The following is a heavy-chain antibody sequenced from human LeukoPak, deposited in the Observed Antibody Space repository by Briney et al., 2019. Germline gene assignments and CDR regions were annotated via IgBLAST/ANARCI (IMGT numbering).Heavy chain of an antibody. CDR2: IIPIFGTA. V-gene: IGHV1-69*05. CDR3: ARDSTYRGGSNWFDP. J-gene: IGHJ5*02. CDR1: GGTFSSYA. D-gene: IGHD3-16*01. Sequence: SVKVSCKASGGTFSSYAISWVRQAPGQGLEWMGGIIPIFGTANYAQKFQGRVTITTDESTSTAYMELSSLRSEDTAVYYCARDSTYRGGSNWFDPWGQGTLVTVSS.